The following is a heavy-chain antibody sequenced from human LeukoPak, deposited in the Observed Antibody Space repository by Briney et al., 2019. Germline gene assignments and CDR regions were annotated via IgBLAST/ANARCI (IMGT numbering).Heavy chain of an antibody. D-gene: IGHD6-19*01. Sequence: SETLSLTCTVSGYSISSGYYWGWIRQPPGKGLEWIGSIYHSGSTYYNPSLKSRVTISVDTSKNQFSLKLSSVTAADTAVYHCARGRAVAGTLGYWGQGTLVTVSS. J-gene: IGHJ4*02. CDR1: GYSISSGYY. CDR2: IYHSGST. CDR3: ARGRAVAGTLGY. V-gene: IGHV4-38-2*02.